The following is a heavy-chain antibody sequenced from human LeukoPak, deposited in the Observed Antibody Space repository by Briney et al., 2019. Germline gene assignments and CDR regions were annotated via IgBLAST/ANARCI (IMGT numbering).Heavy chain of an antibody. CDR3: ARDDTGGYGDYFDY. CDR2: IKRDGSEK. V-gene: IGHV3-7*01. Sequence: PGGSLRLSCAASGFTFSSYWMNWVRQAPGKGLEWVANIKRDGSEKYYVDSVKGRFTISRDNAKNSLYLQMNSLRAEDTAVYYCARDDTGGYGDYFDYWGQGTLVTVSS. J-gene: IGHJ4*02. D-gene: IGHD1-26*01. CDR1: GFTFSSYW.